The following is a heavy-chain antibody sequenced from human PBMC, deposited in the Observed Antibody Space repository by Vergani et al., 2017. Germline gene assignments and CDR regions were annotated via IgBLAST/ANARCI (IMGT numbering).Heavy chain of an antibody. CDR3: ARRSGIVYDIFSGTQYFFYF. J-gene: IGHJ4*02. D-gene: IGHD3-9*01. Sequence: QVQLQESGPGLVKPSETLSLTCTVSNDSVSNTFYYWGWIRQTPGKGLEWIGSIYYSGSTYYNPSLESRVTMSVDTSKSQFSLKLSSVTDADTAVYYCARRSGIVYDIFSGTQYFFYFWGQGTLVTVSS. CDR1: NDSVSNTFYY. CDR2: IYYSGST. V-gene: IGHV4-39*01.